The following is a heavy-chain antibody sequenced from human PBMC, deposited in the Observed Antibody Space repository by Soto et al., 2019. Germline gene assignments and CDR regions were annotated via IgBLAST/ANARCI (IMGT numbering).Heavy chain of an antibody. CDR3: TTGSVEGF. CDR1: GFSFSNAW. D-gene: IGHD2-15*01. J-gene: IGHJ6*02. Sequence: EVQLVDSGGGLVKPGGSLRLSCEASGFSFSNAWMNWVRQAPGKGLEWVGRIKTRDAGERTNYAAPVQGRFTISRDDSTNTLHLQMNSLKTKDTAVYYCTTGSVEGFWGQGTTVTVSS. CDR2: IKTRDAGERT. V-gene: IGHV3-15*07.